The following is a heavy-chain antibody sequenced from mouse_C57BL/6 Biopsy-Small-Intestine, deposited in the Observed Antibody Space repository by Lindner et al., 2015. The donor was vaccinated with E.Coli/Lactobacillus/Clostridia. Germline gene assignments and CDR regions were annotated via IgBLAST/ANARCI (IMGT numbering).Heavy chain of an antibody. J-gene: IGHJ4*01. V-gene: IGHV5-17*01. CDR1: GFTFSDYG. CDR2: ISSGSSTI. CDR3: ARKRMGLWLRSAMDY. Sequence: VQLQESGGDLVRPGGSLKLSCAASGFTFSDYGMHWVRQAPEKGLEWLAYISSGSSTIYYEDTVKGRFTISRDNAKNTLFLQMTSLRSEDTAMYYCARKRMGLWLRSAMDYWGQGTSVTVSS. D-gene: IGHD2-2*01.